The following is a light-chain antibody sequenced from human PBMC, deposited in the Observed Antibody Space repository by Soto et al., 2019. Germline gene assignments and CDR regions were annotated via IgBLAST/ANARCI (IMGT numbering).Light chain of an antibody. CDR3: QQYYTTPYT. V-gene: IGKV4-1*01. CDR2: WAS. Sequence: DIVMTQSPDSLAVSLGERATINCKSSQSVFYLSNTKNFLAWFQQRPGQPPKLLIHWASTRESGVPDRFSGSGSGTDFTLTISSLQAEDVALYYCQQYYTTPYTFGQGTNLEI. CDR1: QSVFYLSNTKNF. J-gene: IGKJ2*01.